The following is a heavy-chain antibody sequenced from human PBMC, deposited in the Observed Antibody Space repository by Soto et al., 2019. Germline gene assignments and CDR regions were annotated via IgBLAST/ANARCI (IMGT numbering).Heavy chain of an antibody. Sequence: GGSLRLSCAASGFTFSSYAMHWVRQAPGKGLEWVAVISYDGSNKYYADSVKGRFTISRDNSKNTLYLQMNSLRAENTAVYYCARDDGANLPTGVLDYWGQGTLVTVSS. V-gene: IGHV3-30-3*01. CDR2: ISYDGSNK. CDR1: GFTFSSYA. J-gene: IGHJ4*02. CDR3: ARDDGANLPTGVLDY. D-gene: IGHD4-17*01.